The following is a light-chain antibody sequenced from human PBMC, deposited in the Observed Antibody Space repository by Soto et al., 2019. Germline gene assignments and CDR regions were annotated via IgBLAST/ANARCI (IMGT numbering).Light chain of an antibody. CDR3: LQDYNYPWT. J-gene: IGKJ1*01. CDR2: AAS. CDR1: QGIRNG. Sequence: AIQMNQSPSSLSASLGDRDTITWRASQGIRNGLGWCQQRPGKAPKLLIYAASSLQSGVPSRFSGSGSGTDFTLTISSLQPEDFATYYCLQDYNYPWTFGQGTKVDIK. V-gene: IGKV1-6*01.